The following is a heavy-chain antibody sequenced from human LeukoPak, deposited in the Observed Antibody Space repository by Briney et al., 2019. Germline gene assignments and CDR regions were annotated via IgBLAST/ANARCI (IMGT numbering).Heavy chain of an antibody. CDR2: ISSSGSTV. CDR3: ARDLLQELWIDY. CDR1: GFTFSDYY. Sequence: GGSLRLSCAASGFTFSDYYMSWIRQAPGKGLEWVSYISSSGSTVYYADSVKGRFTISRDNAKNSLYLQMNSLRAEDTAVYYCARDLLQELWIDYWGQGTLVTVSS. V-gene: IGHV3-11*01. D-gene: IGHD5-18*01. J-gene: IGHJ4*02.